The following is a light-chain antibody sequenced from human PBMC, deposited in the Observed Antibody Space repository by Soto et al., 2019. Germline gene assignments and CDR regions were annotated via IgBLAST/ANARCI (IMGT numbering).Light chain of an antibody. CDR1: SSDVGGYNY. J-gene: IGLJ2*01. CDR3: SSYAGSSVV. V-gene: IGLV2-8*01. Sequence: QSALTQPPSASGSPGQSVTISCTETSSDVGGYNYVSWYQQHPGKAPKLMIYEVSKRPSGVPDRFSGSKSGNTASLTVSGLQAEDEADYYCSSYAGSSVVFGGGTKVTVL. CDR2: EVS.